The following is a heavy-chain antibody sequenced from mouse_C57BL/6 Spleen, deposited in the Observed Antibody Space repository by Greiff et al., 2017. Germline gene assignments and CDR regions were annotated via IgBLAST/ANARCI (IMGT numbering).Heavy chain of an antibody. D-gene: IGHD3-1*01. CDR2: IGWDDDK. Sequence: QVTLKESGPGILQPSQTLSLTCSFSGFSLRTFGMGVGWIRQPSGKGLEWLAHIGWDDDKYYNPALKSRLTISKDTSKTQVYLKIANVDTADTATYYCARMGYDDGAMDYWGQGTSVTVSS. CDR1: GFSLRTFGMG. V-gene: IGHV8-8*01. J-gene: IGHJ4*01. CDR3: ARMGYDDGAMDY.